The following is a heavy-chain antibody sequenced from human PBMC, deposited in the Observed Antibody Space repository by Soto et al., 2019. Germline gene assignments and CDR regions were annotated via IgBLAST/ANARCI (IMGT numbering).Heavy chain of an antibody. CDR1: GGSISSDGYY. V-gene: IGHV4-31*03. CDR3: ARGVVVPAAIDWFDP. J-gene: IGHJ5*02. Sequence: TLSLTCTVSGGSISSDGYYWSWIRQHPGKGLEWIGYIYYSGSTYYNPSLKSRVTISVDTSKNQFSLKLSSVTAADTAVYYCARGVVVPAAIDWFDPWGQGTLVTVS. D-gene: IGHD2-2*01. CDR2: IYYSGST.